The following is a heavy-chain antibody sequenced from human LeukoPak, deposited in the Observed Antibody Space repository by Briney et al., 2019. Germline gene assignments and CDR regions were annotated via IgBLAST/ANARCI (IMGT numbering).Heavy chain of an antibody. CDR3: AKGGIAVT. V-gene: IGHV3-9*01. CDR2: ISWNSGSI. D-gene: IGHD6-19*01. CDR1: GFTFDDYA. J-gene: IGHJ5*02. Sequence: GGPLRLSCAASGFTFDDYAMHWVRQAPGKGLEWVSGISWNSGSIGYADSVKGRFTISRDNAKNSLYLQMNSLRAEDTALYYCAKGGIAVTWGQGTLVTVSS.